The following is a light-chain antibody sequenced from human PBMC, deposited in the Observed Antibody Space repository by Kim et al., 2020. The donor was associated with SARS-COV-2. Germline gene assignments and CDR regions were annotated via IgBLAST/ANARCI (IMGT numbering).Light chain of an antibody. V-gene: IGLV6-57*03. Sequence: KTVTTSCTRSSGSIASNYVQWYRQRPGSAPTTVIYEDNHRPSGVPYRFSGSVDTSSNSASLTISGLKTEDEADYFCQSYDTTNHLVFGGGTQLTVL. J-gene: IGLJ3*02. CDR2: EDN. CDR3: QSYDTTNHLV. CDR1: SGSIASNY.